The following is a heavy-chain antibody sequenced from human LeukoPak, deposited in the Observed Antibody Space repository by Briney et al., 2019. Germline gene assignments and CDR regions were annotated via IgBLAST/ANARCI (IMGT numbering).Heavy chain of an antibody. CDR1: GFTFSSYG. Sequence: GGSLRLSCAASGFTFSSYGMHWIRQAPAKGLEWVAVISYDGSTKYFGDSVKGRFTISRDNSKDTLYLQMNSLRTEDTAVYYCAKETYSTSWQLDSWGQGTLVTVSS. J-gene: IGHJ4*02. CDR3: AKETYSTSWQLDS. D-gene: IGHD6-13*01. CDR2: ISYDGSTK. V-gene: IGHV3-30*18.